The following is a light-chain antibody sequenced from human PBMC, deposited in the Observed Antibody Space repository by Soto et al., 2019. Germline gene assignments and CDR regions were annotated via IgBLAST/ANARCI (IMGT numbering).Light chain of an antibody. Sequence: IVLTQSPGTLSLSPGERATLSCRASQSVSSSLAWYQQKPGQAPRLLIYGASTRATGIPARFSGSGSGTEFTLTISSLQSEDFAVYYCQQYKNWPPITFGQGTRLEIK. CDR1: QSVSSS. CDR3: QQYKNWPPIT. CDR2: GAS. V-gene: IGKV3-15*01. J-gene: IGKJ5*01.